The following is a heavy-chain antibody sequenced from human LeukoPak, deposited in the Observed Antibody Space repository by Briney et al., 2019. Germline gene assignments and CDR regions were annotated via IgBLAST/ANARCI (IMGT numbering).Heavy chain of an antibody. J-gene: IGHJ4*02. Sequence: GGSLRLSCAASGFTFSDYWMNWVRQAPGKGLERVANIKQDGSEKYSLDSVKGRFTISRDNARNSLYLQMNSLRAEDTAVYYCAKVVYSSGWSYYFDYWGQGILVTVSS. CDR3: AKVVYSSGWSYYFDY. V-gene: IGHV3-7*04. D-gene: IGHD6-19*01. CDR2: IKQDGSEK. CDR1: GFTFSDYW.